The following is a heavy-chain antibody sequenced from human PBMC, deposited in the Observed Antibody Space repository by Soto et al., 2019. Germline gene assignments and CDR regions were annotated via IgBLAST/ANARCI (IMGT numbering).Heavy chain of an antibody. CDR1: GFTFSSYA. D-gene: IGHD3-22*01. CDR3: AREGYYYDSSGYYQDY. CDR2: ISYDGSNK. Sequence: GGSLRLSCEASGFTFSSYAMHWVRQAPGKGLEWVAVISYDGSNKYYADSVKGRFTISRDNSKNTLYLQMNSLRAEDTAVYYCAREGYYYDSSGYYQDYWGQGTLVTVSS. V-gene: IGHV3-30-3*01. J-gene: IGHJ4*02.